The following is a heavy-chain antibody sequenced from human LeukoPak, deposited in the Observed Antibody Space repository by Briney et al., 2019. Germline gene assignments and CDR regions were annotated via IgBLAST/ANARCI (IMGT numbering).Heavy chain of an antibody. CDR3: ARQPLRYYYDSSGYFFTGMDV. D-gene: IGHD3-22*01. V-gene: IGHV4-59*08. Sequence: SETLSLTCTVSGGSISSYYWSWIRQPPGKGLEWIGYIYYSGSTYYNPSLKSRVTISVDTSKNQFSLKLSSVTAADTAVYYCARQPLRYYYDSSGYFFTGMDVWGQGTTVTVSS. CDR2: IYYSGST. CDR1: GGSISSYY. J-gene: IGHJ6*02.